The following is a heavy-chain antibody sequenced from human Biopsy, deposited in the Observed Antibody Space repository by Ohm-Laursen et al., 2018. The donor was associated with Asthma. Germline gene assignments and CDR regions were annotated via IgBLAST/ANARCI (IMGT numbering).Heavy chain of an antibody. D-gene: IGHD3-10*02. CDR1: GFTFGNFW. V-gene: IGHV3-7*01. J-gene: IGHJ4*02. Sequence: SLRLSCAASGFTFGNFWMSWGRQTPGKGLGWVATITGDGSQKFYVDSVTGRFTISRDNSKNSLYLQMNSLRAEDTAVYLCARFVQAEGGVFWGQGTRVTVSP. CDR3: ARFVQAEGGVF. CDR2: ITGDGSQK.